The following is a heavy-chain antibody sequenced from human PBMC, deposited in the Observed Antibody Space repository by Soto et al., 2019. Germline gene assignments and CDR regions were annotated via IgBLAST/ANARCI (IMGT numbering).Heavy chain of an antibody. D-gene: IGHD4-17*01. J-gene: IGHJ4*02. CDR1: GFTFSSYA. CDR2: ISYDGSNK. V-gene: IGHV3-30-3*01. Sequence: QVQLVESGGGVVQPGRSLRLSCAASGFTFSSYAMHWVRQAPGKGLEWVAVISYDGSNKYYADSVKGRFTISRDNSKNTLYLRMNRLRAEDTAVYYCARDRATVTYYFDYWGQGTLVTVSS. CDR3: ARDRATVTYYFDY.